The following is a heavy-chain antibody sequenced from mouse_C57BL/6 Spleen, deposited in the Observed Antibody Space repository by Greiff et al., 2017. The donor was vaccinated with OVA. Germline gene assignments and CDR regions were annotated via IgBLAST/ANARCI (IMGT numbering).Heavy chain of an antibody. V-gene: IGHV5-4*01. CDR3: AREGVYYDYDWYFDV. D-gene: IGHD2-4*01. CDR1: GFTFSSYA. CDR2: ISDGGSYT. J-gene: IGHJ1*03. Sequence: EVQGVESGGGLVKPGGSLKLSCAASGFTFSSYAMSWVRQTPEKRLEWVATISDGGSYTYYPDNVKGRFTISRDNAKNNLYLQMSHLKSEDTAMYYCAREGVYYDYDWYFDVWGTGTTVTVSS.